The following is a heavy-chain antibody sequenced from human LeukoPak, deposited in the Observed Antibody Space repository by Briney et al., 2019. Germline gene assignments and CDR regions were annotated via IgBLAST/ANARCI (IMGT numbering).Heavy chain of an antibody. V-gene: IGHV3-48*03. D-gene: IGHD3-22*01. CDR3: AREHSSGYYLDY. CDR1: GFTFSSYE. Sequence: GGSLRLSCAASGFTFSSYEMNWVRQAPGKGLEWVSYISSSGSTIYYADSVKGRFTISRDNAKNSLYLQMNSQRAEDTAVYYCAREHSSGYYLDYWGQGTLVTVSS. CDR2: ISSSGSTI. J-gene: IGHJ4*02.